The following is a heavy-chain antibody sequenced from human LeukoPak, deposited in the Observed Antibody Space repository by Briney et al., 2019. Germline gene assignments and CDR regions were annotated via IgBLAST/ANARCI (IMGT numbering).Heavy chain of an antibody. D-gene: IGHD5-24*01. V-gene: IGHV3-7*03. CDR1: GFTFSSYW. J-gene: IGHJ3*02. CDR2: IKKEGSEK. CDR3: ARNYGDGYNIGAFDI. Sequence: QPGGSLRLSCAASGFTFSSYWMSWVRQAPGKGLEWVANIKKEGSEKYYVDSVKGRFTISRDNAKNSLYLQMNSLRAEDTALYYCARNYGDGYNIGAFDIWGQGRMVTVSS.